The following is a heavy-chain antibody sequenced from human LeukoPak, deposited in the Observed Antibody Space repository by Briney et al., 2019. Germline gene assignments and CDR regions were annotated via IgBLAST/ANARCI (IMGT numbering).Heavy chain of an antibody. CDR3: ARGAEYYAIWRGYAGYSDY. J-gene: IGHJ4*02. Sequence: SETLSLTWTVSGYSISNGYYWGWIRQPPGKGLEWVGSISHRGSTYYNSSLRSRITISLDRSKQKFSLKLTYVTAADTAVYFCARGAEYYAIWRGYAGYSDYWGKGISVTVSS. CDR2: ISHRGST. CDR1: GYSISNGYY. V-gene: IGHV4-38-2*02. D-gene: IGHD3-3*01.